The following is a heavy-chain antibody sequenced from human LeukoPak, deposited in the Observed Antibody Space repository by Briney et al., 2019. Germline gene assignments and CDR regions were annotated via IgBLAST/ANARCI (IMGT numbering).Heavy chain of an antibody. Sequence: GGSLRLSCAASGITFSDYYMSWIRQVPGKGLEWVSYISSTGSLINYADSVKGRFTISRDNAKNSLYLQMNSLRVEDTAVYYCARDLQLLLYTHDAFDIWGQGTMVTVSS. CDR3: ARDLQLLLYTHDAFDI. J-gene: IGHJ3*02. V-gene: IGHV3-11*04. CDR1: GITFSDYY. CDR2: ISSTGSLI. D-gene: IGHD2-2*02.